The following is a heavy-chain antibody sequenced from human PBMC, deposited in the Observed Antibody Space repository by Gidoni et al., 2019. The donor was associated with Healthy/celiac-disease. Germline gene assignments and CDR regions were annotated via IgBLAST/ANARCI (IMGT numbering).Heavy chain of an antibody. V-gene: IGHV3-23*01. CDR3: AKSFLRFLDPFDY. D-gene: IGHD3-3*01. J-gene: IGHJ4*02. Sequence: EVQLLESGGGLVQPGGSLRLSCAASGFTFSSYAMSWVRQAPGKGLEWVSAISGSGGSTYYADSVKGRFTISRDNPKNTLYLQMNSLRAEDTAVYYCAKSFLRFLDPFDYWGQGTLVTVSS. CDR1: GFTFSSYA. CDR2: ISGSGGST.